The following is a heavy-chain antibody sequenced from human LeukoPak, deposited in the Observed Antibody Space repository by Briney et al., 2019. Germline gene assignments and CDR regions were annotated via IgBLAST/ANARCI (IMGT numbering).Heavy chain of an antibody. J-gene: IGHJ4*02. Sequence: GGSLRLSCAASGFTFSSYWMHWVRQAPGKGLVWVSRINSDGSSTSYADSVKGRFTISRDNAKNTLYLQMNSLRAEDTAVYYCAKDRDIVVVPAAPHYWGQGTLVTVSS. CDR1: GFTFSSYW. CDR3: AKDRDIVVVPAAPHY. CDR2: INSDGSST. D-gene: IGHD2-2*01. V-gene: IGHV3-74*01.